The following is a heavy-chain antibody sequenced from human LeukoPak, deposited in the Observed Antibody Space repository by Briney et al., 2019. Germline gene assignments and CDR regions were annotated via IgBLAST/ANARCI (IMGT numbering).Heavy chain of an antibody. D-gene: IGHD6-19*01. CDR2: MYTSGST. Sequence: SETLSLTCTVSGGSISSYYWSWIRQPAGKGLEWIGRMYTSGSTNYNPSLKSRVTMSADTSENQFSLNLSSVTAADAAVYYCASENYSSGWYGIIDYWGQGTLVTVSS. J-gene: IGHJ4*02. CDR3: ASENYSSGWYGIIDY. CDR1: GGSISSYY. V-gene: IGHV4-4*07.